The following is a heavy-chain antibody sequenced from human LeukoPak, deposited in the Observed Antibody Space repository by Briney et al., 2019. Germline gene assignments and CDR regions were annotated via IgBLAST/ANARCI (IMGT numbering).Heavy chain of an antibody. CDR1: GYTFTGYY. D-gene: IGHD3-3*01. V-gene: IGHV1-2*02. CDR3: ARARIFGVNWFDP. CDR2: INPNSGGT. Sequence: ASVKVSCKASGYTFTGYYMHWVRQAPGQGLVWMGWINPNSGGTNYAQKFQGRVTMTRGTSISTAYMELSRLSSDYTAVYYCARARIFGVNWFDPWGQGTLVTVSS. J-gene: IGHJ5*02.